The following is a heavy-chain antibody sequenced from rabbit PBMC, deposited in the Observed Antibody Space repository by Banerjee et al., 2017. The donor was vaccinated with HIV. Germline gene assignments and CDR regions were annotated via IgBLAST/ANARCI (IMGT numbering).Heavy chain of an antibody. CDR3: ARDSSNAGLNYFNL. CDR1: GFTISGDYW. J-gene: IGHJ4*01. D-gene: IGHD4-2*01. V-gene: IGHV1S45*01. CDR2: IYVYNSDT. Sequence: QEQLEESGGDLVKPGASLTLTCTASGFTISGDYWIWWVRQAPGKGLEWIARIYVYNSDTDYASWAKGRFTISKTSSTTVTLQMTSLTVADTATYFCARDSSNAGLNYFNLWGPGTLVT.